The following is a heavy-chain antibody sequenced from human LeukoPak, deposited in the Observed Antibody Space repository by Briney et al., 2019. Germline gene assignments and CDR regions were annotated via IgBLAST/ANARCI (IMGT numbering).Heavy chain of an antibody. CDR2: IRYDGSKK. CDR1: GFIFSSYG. J-gene: IGHJ4*02. V-gene: IGHV3-30*02. Sequence: GGSLRLSCAASGFIFSSYGMHWVRQAPGKGLEWVAFIRYDGSKKYYADSVKGRFTISRDNSKNTLYLQMNSLRAEDTAVYYCAKLGGSYYFDYWGQGTLVTVSS. D-gene: IGHD3-16*01. CDR3: AKLGGSYYFDY.